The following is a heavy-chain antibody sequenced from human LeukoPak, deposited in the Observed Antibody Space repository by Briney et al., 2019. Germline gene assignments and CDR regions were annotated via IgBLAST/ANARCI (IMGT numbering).Heavy chain of an antibody. CDR2: IYYGGNT. CDR3: ARALGYCSGGSCTRGYNWFDP. V-gene: IGHV4-39*02. CDR1: GGFISSRDYY. J-gene: IGHJ5*02. Sequence: SETLSLTCTVSGGFISSRDYYWGWIRQPPGKGLAWIGSIYYGGNTYYNPSLKNRVTISVDTSMNHFSLKLSFVTTADTAVYYCARALGYCSGGSCTRGYNWFDPWGQGTLVTVPS. D-gene: IGHD2-15*01.